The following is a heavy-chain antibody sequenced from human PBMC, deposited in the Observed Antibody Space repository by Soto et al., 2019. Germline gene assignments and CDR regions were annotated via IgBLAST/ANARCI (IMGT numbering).Heavy chain of an antibody. CDR3: ARTRSRYYYYGMDV. Sequence: SETLSLTCAVYGGSFSGYYWSWIRQPPGKGLEWIGEINHSGSTNYNPSLKSRVTISVDTSKNQFSLKLSSLRSEDTAVYYCARTRSRYYYYGMDVWGQGTTVTVSS. V-gene: IGHV4-34*01. J-gene: IGHJ6*02. D-gene: IGHD4-17*01. CDR1: GGSFSGYY. CDR2: INHSGST.